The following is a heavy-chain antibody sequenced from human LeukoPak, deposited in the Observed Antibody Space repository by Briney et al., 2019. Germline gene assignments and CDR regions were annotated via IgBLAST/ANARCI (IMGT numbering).Heavy chain of an antibody. Sequence: GGSLRLSCAASGFTFDDYAMHLVRQAPGKGLEWVSLISGDGGTTHYADSVKGRFTISRDNSKNSLYLQMNSLRTEDTALYYCVKSYSGSYDFDYWGQGTLVTVSS. D-gene: IGHD1-26*01. V-gene: IGHV3-43*02. CDR1: GFTFDDYA. CDR2: ISGDGGTT. J-gene: IGHJ4*02. CDR3: VKSYSGSYDFDY.